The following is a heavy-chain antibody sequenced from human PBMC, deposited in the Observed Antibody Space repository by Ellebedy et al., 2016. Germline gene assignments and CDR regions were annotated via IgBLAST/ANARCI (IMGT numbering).Heavy chain of an antibody. CDR3: ARAFTNTDAFDV. V-gene: IGHV4-59*13. J-gene: IGHJ3*01. CDR1: GDSMRSYF. Sequence: SETLSLTXTISGDSMRSYFWGWIRQCPGKGLEWIGYMSSAWGTHYQSSLRGRVTISEGRSPNRFSLNLNSVTVADTAVYFCARAFTNTDAFDVWGQGTVVVVSS. CDR2: MSSAWGT.